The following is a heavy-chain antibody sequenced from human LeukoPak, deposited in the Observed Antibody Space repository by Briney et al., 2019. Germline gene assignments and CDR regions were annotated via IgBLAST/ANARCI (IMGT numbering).Heavy chain of an antibody. CDR1: GFTFSSYW. D-gene: IGHD4-23*01. CDR3: ATPPNDYGGNFDIIDY. CDR2: IKQDGSEK. V-gene: IGHV3-7*01. Sequence: PGGSLRLSCAASGFTFSSYWMSWVRQAPGKGLEWVANIKQDGSEKYYVDSVKGRFTISRDNAKNSLYLQMDSLRAEDTAVYYCATPPNDYGGNFDIIDYWGQGTLVTVSS. J-gene: IGHJ4*02.